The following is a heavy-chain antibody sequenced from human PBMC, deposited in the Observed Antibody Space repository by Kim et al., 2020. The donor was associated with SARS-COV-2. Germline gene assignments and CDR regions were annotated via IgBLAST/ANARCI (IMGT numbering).Heavy chain of an antibody. V-gene: IGHV3-23*03. D-gene: IGHD6-13*01. CDR3: AKGAGSSTREVDY. Sequence: GGSLRLSCAASGFTFSSYAMNWVRQPPGKGLEWVSLIYTDTSRTYYADSVKGRFTISRDNSKNTLYLQMDSLRAEDTAVYYCAKGAGSSTREVDYWGQGTLVTVSS. CDR1: GFTFSSYA. J-gene: IGHJ4*02. CDR2: IYTDTSRT.